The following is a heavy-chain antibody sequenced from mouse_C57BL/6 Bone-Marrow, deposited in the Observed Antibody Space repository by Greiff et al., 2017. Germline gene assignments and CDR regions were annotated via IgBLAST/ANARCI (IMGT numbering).Heavy chain of an antibody. D-gene: IGHD2-3*01. CDR3: ARAIDGYYYAMDY. J-gene: IGHJ4*01. Sequence: VQLKESGPGLVKPSQSLSLTCSVTGYSITSGYYWNWIRQFPGNKLEWMGYISYDGSNNYNPSLKNRISITRDTSKNQFFLKLNSVTTEDTATYYCARAIDGYYYAMDYWGQGTSVTVSS. CDR2: ISYDGSN. V-gene: IGHV3-6*01. CDR1: GYSITSGYY.